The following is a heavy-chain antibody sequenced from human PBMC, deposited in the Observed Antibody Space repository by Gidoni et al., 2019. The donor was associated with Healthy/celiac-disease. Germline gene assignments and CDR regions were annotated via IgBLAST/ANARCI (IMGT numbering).Heavy chain of an antibody. Sequence: EVQLVASGGGLVQPGGSLRLSCAASGFTFSSYEMHWVRQAPGKGLEWVSYISSSGSTIYYADSVKGRFTISRDNAKNSLYLQMNSLRAEDTAVYYCARDRGRTTVTPGFDYWGQGTLVTVSS. V-gene: IGHV3-48*03. D-gene: IGHD4-17*01. CDR2: ISSSGSTI. CDR1: GFTFSSYE. J-gene: IGHJ4*02. CDR3: ARDRGRTTVTPGFDY.